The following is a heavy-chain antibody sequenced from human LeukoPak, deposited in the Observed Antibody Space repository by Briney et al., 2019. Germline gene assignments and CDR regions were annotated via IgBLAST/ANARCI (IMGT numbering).Heavy chain of an antibody. J-gene: IGHJ6*03. CDR2: IIPIFGTA. V-gene: IGHV1-69*13. Sequence: SVKVSCKASGGTFSSYAISWVRQAPGQGLEWMGGIIPIFGTANYAQKFQGRVTITADESTSTAYMELSSLRSEDTAVYYCAREGCTNGVCYNDYYYMDVWGKGTTVTVSS. CDR1: GGTFSSYA. D-gene: IGHD2-8*01. CDR3: AREGCTNGVCYNDYYYMDV.